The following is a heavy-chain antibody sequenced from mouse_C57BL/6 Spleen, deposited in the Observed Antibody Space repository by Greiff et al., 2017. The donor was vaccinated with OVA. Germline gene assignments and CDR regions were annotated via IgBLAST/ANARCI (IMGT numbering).Heavy chain of an antibody. Sequence: ESGPELVKPGASVKISCKASGYAFSSSWMNWVKQRPGKGLEWIGRLYPGDGAPHSNGKFKGKATLTADKSSSTAYMQLSSLTSEDSAVDCCAIEDDWGQGTSVTVAS. CDR1: GYAFSSSW. J-gene: IGHJ4*01. V-gene: IGHV1-82*01. CDR2: LYPGDGAP. CDR3: AIEDD.